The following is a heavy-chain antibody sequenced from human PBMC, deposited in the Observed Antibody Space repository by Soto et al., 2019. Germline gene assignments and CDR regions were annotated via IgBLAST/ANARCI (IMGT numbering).Heavy chain of an antibody. J-gene: IGHJ1*01. V-gene: IGHV3-23*01. D-gene: IGHD4-17*01. CDR1: GFTFSNYA. CDR2: ISGSGGST. CDR3: ANVMNAYGDPPDEP. Sequence: EVQLLEYGGGLVQPGGSLSLSCAASGFTFSNYAMSWVRQAPGQGLEWVSAISGSGGSTYYPDSAKGRFTISRDTSKTTRYLRMNSPRAADTAVYYCANVMNAYGDPPDEPWGQGTLVTVSS.